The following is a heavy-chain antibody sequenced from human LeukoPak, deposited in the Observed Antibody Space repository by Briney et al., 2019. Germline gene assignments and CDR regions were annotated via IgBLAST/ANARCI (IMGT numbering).Heavy chain of an antibody. Sequence: ASVKVSCKASGYTFTSYDLNWVRQATGQGLEWMGWMNPNSDNTGYAQKFQGRVTMTRNTSISTAYMELSSLRSEDTAIYYCARDNSVGDNAWWFDPWGQGTLVTVSS. CDR2: MNPNSDNT. CDR3: ARDNSVGDNAWWFDP. J-gene: IGHJ5*02. V-gene: IGHV1-8*01. CDR1: GYTFTSYD. D-gene: IGHD1-26*01.